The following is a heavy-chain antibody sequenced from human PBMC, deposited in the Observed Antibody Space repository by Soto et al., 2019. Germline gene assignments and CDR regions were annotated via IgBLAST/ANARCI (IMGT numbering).Heavy chain of an antibody. CDR2: IIPILGIA. Sequence: SVKVSCKASGGTFSSYTISWVRQAPGQGLEWMGRIIPILGIANYAQKFQGRVTITADKSTSTAYMELSSLRSEDTAVYYCARAKREATSDYYYYYMDVWGKGNTVTVSS. CDR1: GGTFSSYT. V-gene: IGHV1-69*02. CDR3: ARAKREATSDYYYYYMDV. J-gene: IGHJ6*03. D-gene: IGHD5-12*01.